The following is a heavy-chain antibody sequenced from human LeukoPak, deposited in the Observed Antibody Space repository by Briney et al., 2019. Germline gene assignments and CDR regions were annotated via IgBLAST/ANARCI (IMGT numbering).Heavy chain of an antibody. Sequence: SETLSLTCTVSGGSISSSSYYWGWIRQPPGKGLEWIGSIYYSGNTYYNPSLKSRLTISVDTSKNQFSLKLRSVTAADTALYYCARDLTVDYTSSWFAFDIWGQGTMVTVSS. CDR3: ARDLTVDYTSSWFAFDI. CDR1: GGSISSSSYY. CDR2: IYYSGNT. V-gene: IGHV4-39*07. J-gene: IGHJ3*02. D-gene: IGHD6-13*01.